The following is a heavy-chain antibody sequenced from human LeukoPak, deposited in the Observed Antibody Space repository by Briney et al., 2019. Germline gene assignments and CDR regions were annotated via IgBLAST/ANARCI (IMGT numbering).Heavy chain of an antibody. CDR2: INPNSGGT. CDR3: ARDLHFDKKDY. D-gene: IGHD3-3*02. J-gene: IGHJ4*02. CDR1: GYTFTGYY. Sequence: VASVRVSCKASGYTFTGYYMHWVRQAPGQGLEWMGWINPNSGGTNYAQKFQGRVTMTRDTSISTAYMELSRLRSDDTAVYYCARDLHFDKKDYWGQGTLVTVSS. V-gene: IGHV1-2*02.